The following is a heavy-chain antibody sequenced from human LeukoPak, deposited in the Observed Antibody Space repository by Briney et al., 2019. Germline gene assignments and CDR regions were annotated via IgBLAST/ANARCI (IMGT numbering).Heavy chain of an antibody. J-gene: IGHJ5*02. V-gene: IGHV4-59*12. CDR3: ARGGRGGYYGSGSYPTTRNWFDP. CDR1: GGSISSSY. D-gene: IGHD3-10*01. CDR2: IYYSGST. Sequence: PSETLSLTCTVSGGSISSSYWSWIRQPPGKGLEWIGYIYYSGSTNYNPSLKSRVTISVDTSKNQFSLKLSSVTAADTAVYYCARGGRGGYYGSGSYPTTRNWFDPWGQGTLVTVSS.